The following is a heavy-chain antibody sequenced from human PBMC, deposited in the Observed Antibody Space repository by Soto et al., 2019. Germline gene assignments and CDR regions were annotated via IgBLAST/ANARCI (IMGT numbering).Heavy chain of an antibody. CDR2: VHYSGSV. J-gene: IGHJ6*02. V-gene: IGHV4-30-4*01. Sequence: SETLSLTCTVSGGSISFDHYHWTWIRQPPGKGLEWIGYVHYSGSVLYNPSLQSRVSISVGTSKNQFSLKLSSVTAADTAVYFCAREDDGGDRDYYGLDVWGQGTTVTVSS. CDR3: AREDDGGDRDYYGLDV. CDR1: GGSISFDHYH. D-gene: IGHD2-21*02.